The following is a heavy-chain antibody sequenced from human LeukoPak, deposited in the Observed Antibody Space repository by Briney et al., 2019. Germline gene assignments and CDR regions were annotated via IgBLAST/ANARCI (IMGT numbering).Heavy chain of an antibody. J-gene: IGHJ4*02. CDR3: ARDLRYYENY. V-gene: IGHV3-21*01. CDR1: GFTFSSYS. CDR2: ISSSSSYI. D-gene: IGHD3-3*01. Sequence: PGGSLRLSCAASGFTFSSYSMNWVRQAPGKGLEWVSSISSSSSYIYYADSVKGRLTISRDNAKNSLYLQMNSLGAEDTAVYYCARDLRYYENYWGQGTLVTVSS.